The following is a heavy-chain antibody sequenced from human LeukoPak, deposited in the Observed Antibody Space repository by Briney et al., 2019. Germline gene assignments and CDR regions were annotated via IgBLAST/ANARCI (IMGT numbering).Heavy chain of an antibody. CDR2: ISGSGGST. D-gene: IGHD6-19*01. CDR1: GFTFSSYA. V-gene: IGHV3-23*01. Sequence: GGSLRLSCAASGFTFSSYAMSWVRQAPGKGLEWVSAISGSGGSTYYADSVKGRFTISRDNAKNSLYLQMNSLRAEDTALYYCAKDSIAVAGSNFDYWGQGTLVTVSS. J-gene: IGHJ4*02. CDR3: AKDSIAVAGSNFDY.